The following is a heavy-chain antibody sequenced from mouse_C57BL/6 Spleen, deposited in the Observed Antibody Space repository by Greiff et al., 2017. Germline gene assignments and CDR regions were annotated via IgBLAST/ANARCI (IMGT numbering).Heavy chain of an antibody. D-gene: IGHD2-10*01. V-gene: IGHV14-2*01. CDR1: GFNITDYY. J-gene: IGHJ4*01. CDR3: ARSYLAMDY. CDR2: IDPEDGDT. Sequence: VQLKESGAELVKPGASVKLSCTASGFNITDYYMHWVKQRTEQGLEWIGRIDPEDGDTNYAPKFQGKATITADTSSNTAYLQLSSLTSEDTAAYYCARSYLAMDYWGQGTSVTVSS.